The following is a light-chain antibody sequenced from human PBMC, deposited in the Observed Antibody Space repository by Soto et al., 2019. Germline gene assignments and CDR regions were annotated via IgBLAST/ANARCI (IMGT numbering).Light chain of an antibody. J-gene: IGKJ1*01. CDR3: QQYGSSPWT. CDR2: GAS. Sequence: EIGMTQSPATLSVSPGERATLSCRASQSVSSNLAWYQQKPGQAPRFLIYGASTRATGIPARVSGSGSGTDFTLTISRLEPEDFAVYYCQQYGSSPWTFGQGTKVDIK. V-gene: IGKV3-15*01. CDR1: QSVSSN.